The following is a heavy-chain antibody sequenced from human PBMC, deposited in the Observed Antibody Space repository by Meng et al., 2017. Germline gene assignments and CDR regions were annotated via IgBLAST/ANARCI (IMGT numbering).Heavy chain of an antibody. CDR1: GDSVSSNSAA. V-gene: IGHV6-1*01. J-gene: IGHJ4*02. CDR3: ASGSSALDY. CDR2: TNYRSKWYN. Sequence: VKPSHTHQPTCANFGDSVSSNSAAWTWIRQSPTGGLEWLGRTNYRSKWYNDYAVSVRSRITINPDTSKSQFSLQLNSVTHEDTAVYYCASGSSALDYWGQGTLVTVSS. D-gene: IGHD6-13*01.